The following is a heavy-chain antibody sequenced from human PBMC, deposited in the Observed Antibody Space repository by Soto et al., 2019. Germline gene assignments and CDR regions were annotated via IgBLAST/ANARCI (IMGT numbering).Heavy chain of an antibody. V-gene: IGHV3-7*01. CDR1: GFNFNDYY. CDR2: IKHDGSEK. CDR3: SGDTGPRRGPTAIDP. J-gene: IGHJ5*02. Sequence: EMHLVESGGGLVQPGGSLRLSCAASGFNFNDYYMTWVRQAPGKGLEWVANIKHDGSEKYYADSLKGRFTISRDNAKKSLYLQINGLTVEDRAIYHWSGDTGPRRGPTAIDPWGQGILVTVSS. D-gene: IGHD3-3*01.